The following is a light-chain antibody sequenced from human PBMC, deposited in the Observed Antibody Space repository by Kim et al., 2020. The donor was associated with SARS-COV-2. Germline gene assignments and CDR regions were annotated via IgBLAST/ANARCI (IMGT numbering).Light chain of an antibody. V-gene: IGLV3-9*01. CDR2: RDN. CDR1: SIGGND. Sequence: VAPGQTARIPCGGNSIGGNDAHWYQQKPGQAPLVVIYRDNNRPSGIPERFSGSNSGNTATLTISRAQAGDEADYYCQVWDSSAVVFGGGTQLTVL. CDR3: QVWDSSAVV. J-gene: IGLJ2*01.